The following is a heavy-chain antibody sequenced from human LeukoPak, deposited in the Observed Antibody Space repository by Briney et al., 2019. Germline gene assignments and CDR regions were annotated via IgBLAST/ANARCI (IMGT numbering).Heavy chain of an antibody. CDR3: ARILDSAWGELGY. V-gene: IGHV3-11*04. Sequence: GGSLRLSCAASGFTFSDSYMTWVRQAPGKGVEWVAYISGSGHDINYSDSVKGRFTISRDNAKNSLYLQMNSLRAEDTAVYYCARILDSAWGELGYWGQGTLDTVSS. D-gene: IGHD6-19*01. CDR1: GFTFSDSY. CDR2: ISGSGHDI. J-gene: IGHJ4*02.